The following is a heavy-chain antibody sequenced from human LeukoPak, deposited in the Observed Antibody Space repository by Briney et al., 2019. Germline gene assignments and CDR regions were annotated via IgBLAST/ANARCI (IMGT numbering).Heavy chain of an antibody. D-gene: IGHD5-18*01. CDR2: ISWDGGST. J-gene: IGHJ4*02. CDR3: AKDMLLRGYSYAGDY. CDR1: GFTFDDYA. Sequence: GGSLRLSCAASGFTFDDYAMHWVRQAPGKGLEWVSLISWDGGSTYYADSVKGRFTISRDNSKNSLYLQMNSLRAEDTALYYCAKDMLLRGYSYAGDYWGQGTLVTVSS. V-gene: IGHV3-43D*03.